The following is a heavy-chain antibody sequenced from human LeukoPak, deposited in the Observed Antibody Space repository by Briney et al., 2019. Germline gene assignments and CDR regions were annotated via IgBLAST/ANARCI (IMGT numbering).Heavy chain of an antibody. Sequence: PGGSLRLSCAASGFTVSNTYMNWVRQAPGKGLEWVSVIYTGDTTYYADSVKGRFTTSRDKSKNTVYLQMSSLRAEDTAVYYCARVYSIRSFDYWGQGTLVTVSS. J-gene: IGHJ4*02. CDR3: ARVYSIRSFDY. V-gene: IGHV3-53*01. CDR1: GFTVSNTY. CDR2: IYTGDTT. D-gene: IGHD2-15*01.